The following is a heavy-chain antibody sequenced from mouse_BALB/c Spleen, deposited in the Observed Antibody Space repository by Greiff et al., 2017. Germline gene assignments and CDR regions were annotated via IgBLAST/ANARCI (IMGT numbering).Heavy chain of an antibody. CDR3: ARGYYGSSHWYFDV. CDR1: GFTFTDYY. CDR2: IRNKANGYTT. Sequence: EVKLVESGGGLVQPGGSLRLSCAPSGFTFTDYYMSWVRQPPGKALEWLGFIRNKANGYTTEYSASVKGRFTISRDNSQSILYLQMNTLRAEDSATYYCARGYYGSSHWYFDVWGAGTTVTVSS. V-gene: IGHV7-3*02. J-gene: IGHJ1*01. D-gene: IGHD1-1*01.